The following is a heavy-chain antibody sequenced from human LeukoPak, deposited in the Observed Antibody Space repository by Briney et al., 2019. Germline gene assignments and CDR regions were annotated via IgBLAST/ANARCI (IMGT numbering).Heavy chain of an antibody. CDR2: INPNSGGT. V-gene: IGHV1-2*02. CDR1: GYTFTGYD. CDR3: AREDIVVVVAAIRLGFDY. D-gene: IGHD2-15*01. Sequence: ASVKVSCKTSGYTFTGYDMHWVRQAPGQGLEWMGWINPNSGGTNYAQKFQGRVTMTRDTSISTAYMELSRLRSDDTAVYYCAREDIVVVVAAIRLGFDYWGQGTLVTVSS. J-gene: IGHJ4*02.